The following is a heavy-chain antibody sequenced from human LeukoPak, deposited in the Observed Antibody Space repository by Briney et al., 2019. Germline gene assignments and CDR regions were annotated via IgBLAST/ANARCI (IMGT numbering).Heavy chain of an antibody. CDR3: AKDLIAVAGLYYFDY. D-gene: IGHD6-19*01. CDR2: ISGSGGST. J-gene: IGHJ4*02. CDR1: GFTFSSYA. Sequence: GGSLRLSCAASGFTFSSYAMSRVRQAPGKGLEWVSAISGSGGSTYYADSVKGRFTISRDNSKNTLYLQMNSLRAEDTAVYYCAKDLIAVAGLYYFDYWGQGTLVTVSS. V-gene: IGHV3-23*01.